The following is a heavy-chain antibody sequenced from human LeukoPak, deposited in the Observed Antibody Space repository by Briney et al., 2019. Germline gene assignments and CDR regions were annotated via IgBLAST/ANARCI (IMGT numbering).Heavy chain of an antibody. D-gene: IGHD1-26*01. CDR2: IKQDGSEK. CDR1: GFTFSSYW. Sequence: PGGSLRLSCAASGFTFSSYWMSWVRQAPGKGLEWVANIKQDGSEKYYVDSVKGRFTISRDNAKNSLYLQMNSLRAEDTAVYYCARDKASLVGAFDIWGQGTMVTVSS. CDR3: ARDKASLVGAFDI. V-gene: IGHV3-7*01. J-gene: IGHJ3*02.